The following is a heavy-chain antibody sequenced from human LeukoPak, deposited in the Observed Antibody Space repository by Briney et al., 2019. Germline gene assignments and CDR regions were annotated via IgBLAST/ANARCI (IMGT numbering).Heavy chain of an antibody. CDR2: IYYSGST. J-gene: IGHJ5*02. V-gene: IGHV4-59*12. CDR1: GGSISSYY. D-gene: IGHD5-24*01. Sequence: SETLSLTCTVSGGSISSYYWSWIRQPPGKGLEWIGYIYYSGSTNYNPSLKSRVTISVDASKNQFSLKLSSVTAADTAVYYCARGGDGYNFGTHWFDPWGQGTLVTVSS. CDR3: ARGGDGYNFGTHWFDP.